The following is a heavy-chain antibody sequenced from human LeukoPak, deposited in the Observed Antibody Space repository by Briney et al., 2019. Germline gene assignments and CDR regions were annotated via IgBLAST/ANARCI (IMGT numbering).Heavy chain of an antibody. J-gene: IGHJ4*02. CDR2: ISGGNDKTNYA. Sequence: GGSLRLSCAASGFTFTTYAMSWVRQAPGKGLEWVSGISGGNDKTNYAHYADSVKGRFTISRDNSKNTLYLQMDSPRAEDTAVYYCAKVNHYYGSGIYYFDYWGQGTLVTVSS. D-gene: IGHD3-10*01. V-gene: IGHV3-23*01. CDR3: AKVNHYYGSGIYYFDY. CDR1: GFTFTTYA.